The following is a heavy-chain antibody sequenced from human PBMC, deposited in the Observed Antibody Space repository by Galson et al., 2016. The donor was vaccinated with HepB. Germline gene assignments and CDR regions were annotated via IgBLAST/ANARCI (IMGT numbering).Heavy chain of an antibody. CDR3: ARDYFCVGASCRGERGRFDY. V-gene: IGHV3-21*01. J-gene: IGHJ4*02. Sequence: SLRLSCAASGFTFRDFPMVWVRQAPGQGLGWVSSISSDGVYTYYADSLKGRSSISRDNAKNSLFLQMSSLRAEDTAMYYCARDYFCVGASCRGERGRFDYWGQGALVTVSS. CDR1: GFTFRDFP. CDR2: ISSDGVYT. D-gene: IGHD2-21*01.